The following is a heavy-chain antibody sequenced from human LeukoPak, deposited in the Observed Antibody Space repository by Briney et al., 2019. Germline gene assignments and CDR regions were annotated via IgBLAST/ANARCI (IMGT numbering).Heavy chain of an antibody. CDR2: IYYSGST. CDR1: GGSIGSSYY. Sequence: SGTLSLTCAVSGGSIGSSYYWSWIRQPPGKGLEWIGYIYYSGSTNYNPSLKSRVTISVDTSKNQFSLKLSSVTAADTAVYYCARDRSSNYYYYMDVWGKGTTVTVSS. CDR3: ARDRSSNYYYYMDV. J-gene: IGHJ6*03. V-gene: IGHV4-59*01. D-gene: IGHD6-13*01.